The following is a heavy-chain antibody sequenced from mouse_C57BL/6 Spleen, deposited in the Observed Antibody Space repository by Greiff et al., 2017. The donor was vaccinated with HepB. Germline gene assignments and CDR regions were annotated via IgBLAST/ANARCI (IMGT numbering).Heavy chain of an antibody. CDR2: IDPETGGT. Sequence: VQLVESGAELVRPGASVTLSCKASGYTFTDYEMHWVKQTPVHGLEWIGAIDPETGGTAYNQKFKGKAILTADKSSSTAYMELRILTSEDAAVYYWTREPITTVVAHWYFDVWGTGTTVTVSS. J-gene: IGHJ1*03. CDR3: TREPITTVVAHWYFDV. CDR1: GYTFTDYE. V-gene: IGHV1-15*01. D-gene: IGHD1-1*01.